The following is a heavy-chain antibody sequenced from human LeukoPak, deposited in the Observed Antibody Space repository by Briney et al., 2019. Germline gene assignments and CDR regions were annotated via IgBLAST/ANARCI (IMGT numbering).Heavy chain of an antibody. CDR2: IYSGGST. J-gene: IGHJ4*02. V-gene: IGHV3-66*02. CDR1: GFTVSSNY. CDR3: ASVGPVLEPHTTLDY. Sequence: WGSLRLSCAASGFTVSSNYMSWVRQAPGKGLEWVSVIYSGGSTYYADSVKGRFTISRDNSKNTLYLQMNSLRAEDTAVYYCASVGPVLEPHTTLDYWGQGTLVTVSS. D-gene: IGHD2-8*02.